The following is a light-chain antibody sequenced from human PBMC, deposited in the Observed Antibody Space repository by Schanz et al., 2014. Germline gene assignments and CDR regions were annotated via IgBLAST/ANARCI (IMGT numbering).Light chain of an antibody. Sequence: QLVLTQSSSASASLGSSVKLTCTLSSGHTTYIITWHQQPPGKAPRYLMKLEAGGNYNKGSGIPDRFSGSSSGADRYLTISNLQSEDEADYYCETCDHYFYCVFGGGTKLTVL. CDR1: SGHTTYI. CDR3: ETCDHYFYCV. V-gene: IGLV4-60*03. CDR2: LEAGGNY. J-gene: IGLJ3*02.